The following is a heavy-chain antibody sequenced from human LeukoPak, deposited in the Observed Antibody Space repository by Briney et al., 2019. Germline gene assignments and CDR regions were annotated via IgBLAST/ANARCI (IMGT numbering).Heavy chain of an antibody. CDR3: ATQAWRTHGAGGYLDDC. CDR1: GFAFSTYS. V-gene: IGHV3-48*01. CDR2: ISPGSSTI. J-gene: IGHJ4*01. Sequence: GGSLRLSCAASGFAFSTYSMIWVRQAPGKGLEWVSYISPGSSTIYYADFAKGRFTISRDDGEKSLYLQMNPLRAEDTAVYYCATQAWRTHGAGGYLDDCWGHGTLVTVSS. D-gene: IGHD2-8*01.